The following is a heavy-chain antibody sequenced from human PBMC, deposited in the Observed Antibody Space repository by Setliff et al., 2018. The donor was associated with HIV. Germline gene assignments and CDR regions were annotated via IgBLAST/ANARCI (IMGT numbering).Heavy chain of an antibody. CDR2: IKKNGSDK. D-gene: IGHD6-19*01. J-gene: IGHJ5*02. V-gene: IGHV3-7*01. CDR1: GYTFTSYY. CDR3: TRGRDSNGWSDA. Sequence: ACKASGYTFTSYYMHWVRQAPGKGLEWVANIKKNGSDKFYVDSVKGRFAISRDNAKNSLYLQMNSLRAEDTAVYYCTRGRDSNGWSDAWGQGTLVTVSS.